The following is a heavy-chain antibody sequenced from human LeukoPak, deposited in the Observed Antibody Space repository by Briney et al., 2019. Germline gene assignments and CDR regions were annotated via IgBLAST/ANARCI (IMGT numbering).Heavy chain of an antibody. CDR3: ARNSVAYDFWSGYYTGVDY. J-gene: IGHJ4*02. CDR2: INPSGGST. CDR1: GYTFTSYY. V-gene: IGHV1-46*01. Sequence: ASVKVSCKASGYTFTSYYMHWVRQAPGQGLEWMGIINPSGGSTSYAQKFQGRVTMTRDMSTSTVYMELSSLRSEDTAVYYCARNSVAYDFWSGYYTGVDYWGQGTLVTVSS. D-gene: IGHD3-3*01.